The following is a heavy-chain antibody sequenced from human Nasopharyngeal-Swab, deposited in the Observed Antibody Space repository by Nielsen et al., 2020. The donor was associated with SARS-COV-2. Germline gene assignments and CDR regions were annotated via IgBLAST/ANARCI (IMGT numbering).Heavy chain of an antibody. CDR1: GITFSSYS. J-gene: IGHJ6*02. D-gene: IGHD6-6*01. V-gene: IGHV3-21*01. CDR2: ISSSSSYI. CDR3: ASDTRYSSSTYYYYGIDV. Sequence: GGSLRLSCAASGITFSSYSMNWVRQAPGKGLEWVSSISSSSSYIYYADSVKGRFTISRDNAKNSLYLQMNSLRAEDTAVYYCASDTRYSSSTYYYYGIDVWGQGTTVTVSS.